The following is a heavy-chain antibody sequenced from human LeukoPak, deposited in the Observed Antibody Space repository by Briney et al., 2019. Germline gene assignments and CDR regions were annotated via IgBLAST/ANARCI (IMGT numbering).Heavy chain of an antibody. CDR3: ARQGGPTRD. J-gene: IGHJ4*02. CDR1: GGSFSGYY. V-gene: IGHV4-34*01. Sequence: PSETLSLTCAVYGGSFSGYYWSWIRQPPGKGLEWIGEINHSGSTNYNPSIKSRVTISVDTSKNQFSLNLTSVTAADTAVYYCARQGGPTRDWGQGTLVTVSS. CDR2: INHSGST.